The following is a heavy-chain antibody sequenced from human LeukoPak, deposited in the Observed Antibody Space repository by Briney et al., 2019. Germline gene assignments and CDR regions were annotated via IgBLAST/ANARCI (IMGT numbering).Heavy chain of an antibody. V-gene: IGHV3-30-3*01. CDR1: GFTFSSYA. CDR3: ARDGRGVPNYFDY. J-gene: IGHJ4*02. D-gene: IGHD1-26*01. CDR2: ISYDGSDK. Sequence: GGSLRLSCAASGFTFSSYAMHWVRQAPGKGLEWVAVISYDGSDKYYADSVKGRFTISRDNSKNTLYLQMNSLRAEDTAVYYCARDGRGVPNYFDYWGQGTLVTVSS.